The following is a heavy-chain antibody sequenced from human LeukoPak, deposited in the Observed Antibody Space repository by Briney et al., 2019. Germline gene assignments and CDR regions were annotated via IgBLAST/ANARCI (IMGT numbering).Heavy chain of an antibody. J-gene: IGHJ4*02. Sequence: PGRSLRLSCAASGLTFSSYSMNWVRQAPGKGLEWVSSISSSSSYIYYADSVKGQFTISRDNAKNSLYLQMNSLRAEDAAVYYCARVDTAMDFDYWGQGTLVTVSS. CDR2: ISSSSSYI. CDR1: GLTFSSYS. D-gene: IGHD5-18*01. V-gene: IGHV3-21*01. CDR3: ARVDTAMDFDY.